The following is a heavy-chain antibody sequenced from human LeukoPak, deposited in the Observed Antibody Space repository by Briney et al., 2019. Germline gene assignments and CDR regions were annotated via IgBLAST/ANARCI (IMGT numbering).Heavy chain of an antibody. CDR2: IYYGGST. D-gene: IGHD3-3*01. Sequence: PSETLSLTCTVSGGSISSSSHYWGWIRQPPGKGLEWIGSIYYGGSTYSNPSLKSRVTISIDTSKNQFSLRLNSVTAADTAVYYCAGRGITIWTMWGQGTLVTVSS. V-gene: IGHV4-39*01. CDR3: AGRGITIWTM. J-gene: IGHJ4*02. CDR1: GGSISSSSHY.